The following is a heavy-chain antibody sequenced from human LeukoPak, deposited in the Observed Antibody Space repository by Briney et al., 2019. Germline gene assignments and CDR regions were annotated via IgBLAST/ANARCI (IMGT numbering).Heavy chain of an antibody. Sequence: PSETLSLTRTVSGGSISSYYWSWIRQPPGKGLEWIGYIYYSGSTNYNPSLKNRVTISVDTSKNQFSLKLSSVTAADTAVYYCARAQNYYDSSGYYFWGRGTLVTVSS. D-gene: IGHD3-22*01. CDR3: ARAQNYYDSSGYYF. V-gene: IGHV4-59*01. CDR2: IYYSGST. J-gene: IGHJ4*02. CDR1: GGSISSYY.